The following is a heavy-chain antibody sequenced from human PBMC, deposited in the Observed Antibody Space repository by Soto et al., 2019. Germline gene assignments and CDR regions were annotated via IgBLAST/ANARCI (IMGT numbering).Heavy chain of an antibody. CDR3: ARLDYGDSAFDS. CDR2: IFYTGST. Sequence: QVQLRESGPGLVQPSETLSLTCSVSGGSINSASYHWSWLRQHPGKGLEFIGYIFYTGSTYYNPSLETRLTISVDTSKNHVSLRLNAVTAADTAVYYCARLDYGDSAFDSWGRGILVTVSS. D-gene: IGHD4-17*01. V-gene: IGHV4-31*03. J-gene: IGHJ4*02. CDR1: GGSINSASYH.